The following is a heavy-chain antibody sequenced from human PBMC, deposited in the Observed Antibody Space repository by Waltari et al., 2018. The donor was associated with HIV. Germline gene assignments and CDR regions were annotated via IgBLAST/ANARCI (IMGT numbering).Heavy chain of an antibody. D-gene: IGHD1-26*01. CDR2: ISFEGAQT. CDR3: ARPNVGLTDYNYYCGLDV. J-gene: IGHJ6*02. V-gene: IGHV3-30*04. CDR1: AFSLTNFP. Sequence: QEQLVETGGGAVQPGGALRLSCAASAFSLTNFPIHVDRPAPGKGLYSVSTISFEGAQTHHAESVAGRFTVTGDNYKDMVSLQMSSLQPEDTAVYYGARPNVGLTDYNYYCGLDVWGHGTTVTVSS.